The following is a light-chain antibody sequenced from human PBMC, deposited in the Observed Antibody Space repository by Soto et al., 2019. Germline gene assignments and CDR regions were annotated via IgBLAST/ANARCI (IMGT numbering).Light chain of an antibody. CDR3: AAWDYSLNGHV. Sequence: QSVLTQPPSASGTPGQRVTICCSGSSSNIGSNTVNWYQQLPGTAPKLLIYSNNQRPSGVPDRFSGSKSGTSASLAISGLQSEDAADYYCAAWDYSLNGHVFGTGTKVTVL. CDR1: SSNIGSNT. CDR2: SNN. V-gene: IGLV1-44*01. J-gene: IGLJ1*01.